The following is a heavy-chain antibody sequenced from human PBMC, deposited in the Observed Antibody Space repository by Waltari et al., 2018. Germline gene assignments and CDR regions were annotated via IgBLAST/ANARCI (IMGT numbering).Heavy chain of an antibody. CDR1: GFTFSSYA. CDR3: AKDREVAGIDY. Sequence: EVQLLESGGGLVQPGGSLRLSCAASGFTFSSYAMSWVRQAPGKGLEWVSVIYSGGSTYYADSVKGRFTISRDNSKNTLYLQMNSLRAEDTAMYYCAKDREVAGIDYWGQGTLVTVSS. D-gene: IGHD6-19*01. CDR2: IYSGGST. V-gene: IGHV3-23*03. J-gene: IGHJ4*02.